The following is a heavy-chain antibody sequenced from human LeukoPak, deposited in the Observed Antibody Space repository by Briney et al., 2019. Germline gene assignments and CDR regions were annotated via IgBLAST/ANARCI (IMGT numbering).Heavy chain of an antibody. CDR3: AIITMVRGVIIGVN. Sequence: SETLSLTCTVSGGSISSSSYYWGWTRQPPGKGLEWIGSIYYSGSTYYNPSLKSRVTISVDTSKNQFSLKLSSVTAADTAVYYCAIITMVRGVIIGVNWGQGTLVTVSS. D-gene: IGHD3-10*01. J-gene: IGHJ4*02. CDR1: GGSISSSSYY. V-gene: IGHV4-39*01. CDR2: IYYSGST.